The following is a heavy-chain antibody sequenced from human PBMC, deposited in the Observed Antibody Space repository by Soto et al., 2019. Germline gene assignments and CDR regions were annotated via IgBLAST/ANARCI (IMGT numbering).Heavy chain of an antibody. CDR2: IYPGDSDI. CDR1: GYRFIRYW. J-gene: IGHJ6*02. Sequence: GESLKISCQGSGYRFIRYWIAWVRQMPGKGLEWMGVIYPGDSDIKYSPSFQGRVTISADKSTSTAYLQWSSLKASDTAMYYCARGNYMDVWGQGTTVTVYS. CDR3: ARGNYMDV. D-gene: IGHD1-7*01. V-gene: IGHV5-51*01.